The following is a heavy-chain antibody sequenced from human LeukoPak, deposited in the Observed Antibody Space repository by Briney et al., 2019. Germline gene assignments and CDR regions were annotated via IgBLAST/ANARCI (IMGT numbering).Heavy chain of an antibody. Sequence: QTGGSLRLSCAASGFTFDDYAMHWVRQAPGKGLEWVSGISWNSGSIGYADSVKGRFTISRDNAKNSLYLQMNSLRAEDTALYYCAKDSGYAMPILMGAFDIWGQGTMVTVSS. J-gene: IGHJ3*02. D-gene: IGHD5-12*01. CDR2: ISWNSGSI. CDR1: GFTFDDYA. CDR3: AKDSGYAMPILMGAFDI. V-gene: IGHV3-9*01.